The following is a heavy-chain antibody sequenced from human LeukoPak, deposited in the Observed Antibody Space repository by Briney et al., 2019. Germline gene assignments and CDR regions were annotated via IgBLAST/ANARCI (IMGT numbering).Heavy chain of an antibody. Sequence: GASVKVSCKASGGTFSSYAISWVRQAPGQGLEWMGGIIPIFGTANYAQKFQGRVTITADESTSTAYMELSSLRSGDTAVYYCARAPMVRGVIYYGMDVWGQGTTVTVSS. J-gene: IGHJ6*02. D-gene: IGHD3-10*01. CDR1: GGTFSSYA. CDR3: ARAPMVRGVIYYGMDV. CDR2: IIPIFGTA. V-gene: IGHV1-69*13.